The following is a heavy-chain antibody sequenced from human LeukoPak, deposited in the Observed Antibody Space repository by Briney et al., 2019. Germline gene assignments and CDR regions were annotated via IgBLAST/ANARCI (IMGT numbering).Heavy chain of an antibody. CDR3: ARDVGTLSQPRDAFDI. V-gene: IGHV3-66*02. Sequence: GESLKISCAASGFTVSSNYMSWVRQAPGKGLEGVSVIYSGGSTYYADSVKGRFTISRDNSKNTLYLQMNSLRAEDTAVYYCARDVGTLSQPRDAFDIWGQGTMVTVSS. D-gene: IGHD2-2*01. CDR2: IYSGGST. CDR1: GFTVSSNY. J-gene: IGHJ3*02.